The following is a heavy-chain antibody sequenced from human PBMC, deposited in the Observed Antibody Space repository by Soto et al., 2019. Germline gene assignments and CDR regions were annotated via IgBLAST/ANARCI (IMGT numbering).Heavy chain of an antibody. V-gene: IGHV5-10-1*01. J-gene: IGHJ6*02. CDR3: AREAYCSSTSCSYYYYYGMDV. D-gene: IGHD2-2*01. CDR1: GYSFTSYW. CDR2: IDPSDSYT. Sequence: GESLKISCKGSGYSFTSYWISWVRQMPGKGLEWMGRIDPSDSYTNYSPSFQGHVTISADKSISTAYLQWSSLKASDTAMYYCAREAYCSSTSCSYYYYYGMDVWGQGTTVTVSS.